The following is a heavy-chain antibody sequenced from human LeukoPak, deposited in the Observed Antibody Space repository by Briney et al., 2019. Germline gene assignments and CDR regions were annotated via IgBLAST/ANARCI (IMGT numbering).Heavy chain of an antibody. V-gene: IGHV4-59*01. Sequence: SETLSLTCTVSGGSISSYYWSWIRQPPGKGLEWIGYIYYSGSTNYNPSLKSRVTISVDTSQNQFSLTLSSVTAADTAVYYCAREGVASDAFDIWGQGTMVTVSS. CDR2: IYYSGST. CDR3: AREGVASDAFDI. CDR1: GGSISSYY. J-gene: IGHJ3*02. D-gene: IGHD3-3*01.